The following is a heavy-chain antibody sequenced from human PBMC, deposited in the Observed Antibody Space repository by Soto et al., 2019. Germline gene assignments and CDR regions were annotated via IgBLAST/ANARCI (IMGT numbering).Heavy chain of an antibody. D-gene: IGHD1-7*01. CDR3: ATNPTRTTILDY. Sequence: QVQLVQSGAEEKKPGASVKVSCKASGYTFTSYAMYWVRQAPGQRLEWMGWINAGNGNTKYSQKFQGRVTITRDTSASTAYMELSSLRSEDTAVYYCATNPTRTTILDYWGQGTLVTVSS. CDR1: GYTFTSYA. CDR2: INAGNGNT. V-gene: IGHV1-3*05. J-gene: IGHJ4*02.